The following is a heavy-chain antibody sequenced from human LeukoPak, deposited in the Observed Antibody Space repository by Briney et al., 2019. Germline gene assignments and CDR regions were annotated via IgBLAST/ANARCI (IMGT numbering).Heavy chain of an antibody. CDR3: ARAATTGTVDY. Sequence: GGSLRLSCEASGFTFGIYWMSWVRQPPGKGLEWVANINHDGGATYYVDSMKGRFTISRDNAENSLFLQVNSLRVEDTAIYYCARAATTGTVDYWGQGTLITVSS. CDR2: INHDGGAT. CDR1: GFTFGIYW. J-gene: IGHJ4*02. V-gene: IGHV3-7*03. D-gene: IGHD6-13*01.